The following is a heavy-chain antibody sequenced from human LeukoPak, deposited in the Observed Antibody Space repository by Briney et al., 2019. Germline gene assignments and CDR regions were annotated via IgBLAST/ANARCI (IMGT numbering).Heavy chain of an antibody. CDR3: ARRGSGAYDFDY. D-gene: IGHD3-10*01. CDR1: GFTFSSNG. Sequence: PGGALRLSCAASGFTFSSNGMLWVRQAPGKGLEGVTVIWTDGSNKYYADSVKGIFTISRDNSKTSLYLQMNNLRAEDTAVYYCARRGSGAYDFDYWGQATLVTVSS. V-gene: IGHV3-33*01. CDR2: IWTDGSNK. J-gene: IGHJ4*02.